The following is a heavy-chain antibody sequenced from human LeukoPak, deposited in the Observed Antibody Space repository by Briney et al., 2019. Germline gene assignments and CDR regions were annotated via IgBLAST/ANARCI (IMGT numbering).Heavy chain of an antibody. V-gene: IGHV4-59*01. CDR2: IYYSGST. D-gene: IGHD3-10*01. J-gene: IGHJ3*02. CDR1: GGSISSYY. CDR3: ARSLYYYGSDSFDI. Sequence: SETLSLTCTVSGGSISSYYWNWIRQPPGKGLERIGYIYYSGSTNYNPSLKSRVTISVDTSKTQFSLKLSSVTAADTAVYYCARSLYYYGSDSFDIWGQGTMVTVSS.